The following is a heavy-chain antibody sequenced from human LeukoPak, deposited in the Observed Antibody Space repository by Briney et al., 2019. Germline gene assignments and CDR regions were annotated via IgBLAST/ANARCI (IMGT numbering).Heavy chain of an antibody. D-gene: IGHD3-22*01. V-gene: IGHV1-69*06. CDR3: ARVFGNYYDSSGYFDY. CDR1: GGTFSSYA. J-gene: IGHJ4*02. Sequence: SVKVSCKASGGTFSSYAISWVRQAPGQGLEWMGGIIPIFGTANYAQKFQGRVTITADKSTSTAYMELSSLRSEDTAVYYCARVFGNYYDSSGYFDYWGQGTLVTVSS. CDR2: IIPIFGTA.